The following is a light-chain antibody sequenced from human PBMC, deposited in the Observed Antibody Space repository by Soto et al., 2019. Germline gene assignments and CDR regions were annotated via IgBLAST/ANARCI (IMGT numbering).Light chain of an antibody. Sequence: QSALTQPASVSGSPGQSITISCTGTSSDVGGYNFVSWYQQHPGKAPKLMIYDVRNRPSGVSNRFSGSKSGNTASLTISGLQAEDEADYYCSSYTSSSTLLIGGGTKLTVL. CDR3: SSYTSSSTLL. V-gene: IGLV2-14*01. CDR1: SSDVGGYNF. J-gene: IGLJ2*01. CDR2: DVR.